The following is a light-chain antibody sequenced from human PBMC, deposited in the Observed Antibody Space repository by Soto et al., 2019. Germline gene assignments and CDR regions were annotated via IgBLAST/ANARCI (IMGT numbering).Light chain of an antibody. J-gene: IGLJ3*02. V-gene: IGLV1-40*01. Sequence: QAVVTQPPSVSGAPGQRVTISCTGSSSNIGAGYDVHWYQQLPGTAPKLLIYGNSNRPSGVPDRFSGSKSGTSASLAITGLQAEHEADYYCQAHDSSLSGWVFGGGTKVTVL. CDR1: SSNIGAGYD. CDR2: GNS. CDR3: QAHDSSLSGWV.